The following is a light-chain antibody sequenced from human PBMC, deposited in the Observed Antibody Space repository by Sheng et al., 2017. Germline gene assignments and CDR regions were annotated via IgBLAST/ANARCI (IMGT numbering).Light chain of an antibody. J-gene: IGLJ3*02. CDR2: GVS. CDR1: SSDIGHYNY. CDR3: CSYSGSSPLWV. Sequence: QSALTQPASVSGSPGQSITISCSGTSSDIGHYNYVSWYQQHPGKAPRLIIYGVSQRPSGVSDRFSGSKSGNTASLTISGLQVDDETDYYCCSYSGSSPLWVFGGGTKLTVL. V-gene: IGLV2-14*03.